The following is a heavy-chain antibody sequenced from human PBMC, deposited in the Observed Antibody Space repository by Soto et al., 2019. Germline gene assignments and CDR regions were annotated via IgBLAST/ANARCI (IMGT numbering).Heavy chain of an antibody. CDR1: GYTFTSYG. J-gene: IGHJ4*02. V-gene: IGHV1-18*01. CDR2: ISAYNGNT. CDR3: ARVHFLNDFWSGPSGY. Sequence: ASLKVSCKTSGYTFTSYGISCVRQTPGQGLEWIGWISAYNGNTNYAQKLQGRVTMTTDTSTSTAYMELRSLRSDDTAVYYCARVHFLNDFWSGPSGYWGQGTLVTVSS. D-gene: IGHD3-3*01.